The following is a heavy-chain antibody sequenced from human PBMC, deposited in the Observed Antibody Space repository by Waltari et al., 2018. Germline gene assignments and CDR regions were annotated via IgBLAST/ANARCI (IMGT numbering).Heavy chain of an antibody. V-gene: IGHV3-30*01. CDR3: TRSVLGIELRDAFDI. CDR1: GFTFHYYA. J-gene: IGHJ3*02. Sequence: QEQLVESGGGVVQPGRSLRLSCVGSGFTFHYYAMHWVRQAPGKGPRWVAMIANGGSGNYYADSVKGRLTVSRYTTENTAYLQMVSLTAEDTAVYYCTRSVLGIELRDAFDIWGQGTMVTVSS. CDR2: IANGGSGN. D-gene: IGHD2-8*02.